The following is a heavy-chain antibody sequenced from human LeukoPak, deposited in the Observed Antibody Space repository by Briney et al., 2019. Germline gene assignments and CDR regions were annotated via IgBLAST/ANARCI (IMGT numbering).Heavy chain of an antibody. CDR1: GGSISSGSYY. Sequence: SETLSLTCTVSGGSISSGSYYWSWVRQPAGKGLEWIGRIYTSGSTNYNPSLKSRVTISVDTSKNQFSLKLSSVTAADTAVYYCARFTNWKYYFDYWGQGTLVTVSS. J-gene: IGHJ4*02. CDR2: IYTSGST. CDR3: ARFTNWKYYFDY. V-gene: IGHV4-61*02. D-gene: IGHD1-20*01.